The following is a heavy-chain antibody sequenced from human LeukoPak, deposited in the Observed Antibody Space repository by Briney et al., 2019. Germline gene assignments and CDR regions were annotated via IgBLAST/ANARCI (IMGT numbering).Heavy chain of an antibody. D-gene: IGHD6-13*01. CDR1: GGSISSGSYY. CDR3: ARASSSWGAFDI. J-gene: IGHJ3*02. V-gene: IGHV4-30-4*08. Sequence: SETLSLTCTVSGGSISSGSYYWSWIRQPPGKGLEWIGYIYYSGSTYYNPSLKSRVTISVDTSKNQFSLKLSSVTAADTAVYYCARASSSWGAFDIWGQGTMVTVSS. CDR2: IYYSGST.